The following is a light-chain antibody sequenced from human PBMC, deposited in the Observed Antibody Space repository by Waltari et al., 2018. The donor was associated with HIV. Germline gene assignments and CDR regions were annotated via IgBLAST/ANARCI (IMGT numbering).Light chain of an antibody. J-gene: IGLJ2*01. V-gene: IGLV2-23*01. CDR2: EAI. Sequence: QSALTQPASVSGSPGQSITISCTVTRSGVGTYNLVSWYQQHPGKAPKRIIYEAIKRPSGVSDRISGSKSASTASLTISGLQADDEADYFCSSYGGSSIWLFGGGTKLTVL. CDR1: RSGVGTYNL. CDR3: SSYGGSSIWL.